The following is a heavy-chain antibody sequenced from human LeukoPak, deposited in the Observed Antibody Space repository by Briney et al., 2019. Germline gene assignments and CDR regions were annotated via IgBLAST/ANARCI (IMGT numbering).Heavy chain of an antibody. J-gene: IGHJ3*02. CDR2: INPNSGGT. Sequence: GASVKVSRKASGYTFTGYYMHWVRQAPGQGLEWMGWINPNSGGTNYAQKFQGRVAMTRDTSISTAYMELSRLRSDDTAVYYCASATTVTDAFDIWGQGTMVTVSS. CDR1: GYTFTGYY. D-gene: IGHD4-17*01. V-gene: IGHV1-2*02. CDR3: ASATTVTDAFDI.